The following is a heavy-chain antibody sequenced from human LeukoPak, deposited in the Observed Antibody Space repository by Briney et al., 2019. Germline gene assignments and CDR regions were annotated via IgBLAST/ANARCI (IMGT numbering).Heavy chain of an antibody. V-gene: IGHV4-59*01. J-gene: IGHJ4*02. D-gene: IGHD6-19*01. Sequence: SETLSLTCTVSGGSISSYYWSWIRQPPGKGLEWIGYIYYSGSTNYNPSLKSRVTISVDTSKNQFSLKLSSVTAADTAVYYSARASSGWYDDSFDYWGQGTLVTVSS. CDR3: ARASSGWYDDSFDY. CDR2: IYYSGST. CDR1: GGSISSYY.